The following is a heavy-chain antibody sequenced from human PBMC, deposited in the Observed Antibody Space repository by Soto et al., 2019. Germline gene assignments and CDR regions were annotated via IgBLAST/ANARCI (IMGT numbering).Heavy chain of an antibody. V-gene: IGHV3-21*01. J-gene: IGHJ6*02. Sequence: GGSLRLSCAASGFTFSSYSMNWVRQAPGKGLEWVSSISSSSSYIYYADSVKGRFTISRDNAKNSLYLQMNSLRAEDTAVYYCARDFVDTAMVTALNGMDVWGQGTTVTVSS. CDR3: ARDFVDTAMVTALNGMDV. D-gene: IGHD5-18*01. CDR1: GFTFSSYS. CDR2: ISSSSSYI.